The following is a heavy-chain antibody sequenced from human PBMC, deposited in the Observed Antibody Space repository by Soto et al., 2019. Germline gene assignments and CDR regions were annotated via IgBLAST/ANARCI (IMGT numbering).Heavy chain of an antibody. D-gene: IGHD5-12*01. V-gene: IGHV3-7*05. Sequence: GGSLRLSCAASGFTFSSYGMHWVRQAPGKGLEWVANIKQDGSKKYYADSVKGRFTISRDNTKNSLYLQMNSLRAEDTAVYYCARYGATDAFDIWGQGTMVTVSS. J-gene: IGHJ3*02. CDR1: GFTFSSYG. CDR3: ARYGATDAFDI. CDR2: IKQDGSKK.